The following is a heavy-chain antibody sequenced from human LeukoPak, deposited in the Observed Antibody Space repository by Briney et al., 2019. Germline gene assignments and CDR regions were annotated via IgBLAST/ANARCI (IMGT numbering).Heavy chain of an antibody. CDR2: INQDGRTI. Sequence: GGSLRLSCAASGFLFSTYWMNWIRQAPGKGLEWVANINQDGRTINYGDPVKGRFTISRDNARNSLYLQMTSLRAEDTALYYCATDRGYSTFDYWGQGTLVTVSS. J-gene: IGHJ4*02. CDR3: ATDRGYSTFDY. CDR1: GFLFSTYW. V-gene: IGHV3-7*01. D-gene: IGHD6-13*01.